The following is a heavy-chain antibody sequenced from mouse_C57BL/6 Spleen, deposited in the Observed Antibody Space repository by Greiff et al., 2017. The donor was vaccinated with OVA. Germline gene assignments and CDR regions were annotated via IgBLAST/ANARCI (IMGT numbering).Heavy chain of an antibody. D-gene: IGHD4-1*01. J-gene: IGHJ2*01. CDR1: GFTFSSYG. CDR2: ISSGGSYT. V-gene: IGHV5-6*01. Sequence: EVQVVESGGDLVKPGGSLKLSCAASGFTFSSYGMSWVRQTPDKRLEWVATISSGGSYTYYPDSVKGRFTISRDNAKNTLYLQMSSLKSEDTAMYYCARQGLGRSGGYWGQGTTLTVSS. CDR3: ARQGLGRSGGY.